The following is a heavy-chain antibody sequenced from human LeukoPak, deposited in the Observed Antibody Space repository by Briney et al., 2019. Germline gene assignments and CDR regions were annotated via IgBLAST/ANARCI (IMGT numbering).Heavy chain of an antibody. CDR2: ITASGTAM. J-gene: IGHJ4*02. Sequence: GGSLRLSCAASGFTFRGFLMSWVRQAPGKGLEWVSHITASGTAMFYADSVKGRFTISRDNAKNSLYLQMNSLRDEDTAVYYCASSGSYRFDYWGQGTLVTVSS. V-gene: IGHV3-48*02. CDR3: ASSGSYRFDY. CDR1: GFTFRGFL. D-gene: IGHD1-26*01.